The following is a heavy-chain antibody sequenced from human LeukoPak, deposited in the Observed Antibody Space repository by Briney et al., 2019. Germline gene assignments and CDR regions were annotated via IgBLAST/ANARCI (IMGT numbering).Heavy chain of an antibody. CDR1: GGSISGYY. V-gene: IGHV4-59*01. J-gene: IGHJ6*02. CDR3: VRFGVNYDMDV. CDR2: IHYSGGA. D-gene: IGHD3-16*01. Sequence: SETLSLTCSVSGGSISGYYWTWVRQPPGKGLEWIGQIHYSGGADYNPSLKSRITMSVDTSRNQISLKLSSVTAADTAIYYCVRFGVNYDMDVWGQGTTVTVSS.